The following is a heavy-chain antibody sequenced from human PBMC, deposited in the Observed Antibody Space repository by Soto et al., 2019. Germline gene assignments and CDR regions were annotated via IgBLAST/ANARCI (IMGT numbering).Heavy chain of an antibody. CDR3: ARDTSYSTDY. CDR2: VNSDGSTT. Sequence: EVRLVESGGGLVQPGGSLRLSCATSGFTFSSRWMHWVRQAPGKGLVWVSYVNSDGSTTTYADSVKGRFTISRDNAKNRVYLQMNSLRVDDTAVYYCARDTSYSTDYWGQGTLVTVSS. CDR1: GFTFSSRW. D-gene: IGHD2-2*01. J-gene: IGHJ4*02. V-gene: IGHV3-74*01.